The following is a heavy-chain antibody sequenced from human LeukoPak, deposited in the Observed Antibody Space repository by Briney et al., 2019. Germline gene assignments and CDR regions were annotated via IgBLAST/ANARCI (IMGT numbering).Heavy chain of an antibody. CDR1: GGTFSSYA. V-gene: IGHV1-69*04. CDR2: IIPILGIA. Sequence: EASVKVSCKASGGTFSSYAISWVRQAPGQGLEWMGRIIPILGIANYAQKFQGRVTITADKSTSTAYMELSSLRSEDTAVYYCARDQDTIFGVVTLYYYYGMDVWGQGTTVTVSS. CDR3: ARDQDTIFGVVTLYYYYGMDV. D-gene: IGHD3-3*01. J-gene: IGHJ6*02.